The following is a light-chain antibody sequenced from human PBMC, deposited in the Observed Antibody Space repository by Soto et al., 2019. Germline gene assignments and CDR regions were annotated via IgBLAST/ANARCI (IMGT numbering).Light chain of an antibody. Sequence: DTIMTQSPVILSVSPGERATVSCKASQSLNSNLAWYQQKPDQAPTLLIIGASERVTTIPARFSCSGTGTEFTLSITSLQSDDFAVYYCQQYNTWPWTFGQGTKVDIK. V-gene: IGKV3-15*01. CDR3: QQYNTWPWT. J-gene: IGKJ1*01. CDR1: QSLNSN. CDR2: GAS.